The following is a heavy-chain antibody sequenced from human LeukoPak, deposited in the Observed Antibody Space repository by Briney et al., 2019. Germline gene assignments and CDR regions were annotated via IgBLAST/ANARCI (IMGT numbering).Heavy chain of an antibody. CDR3: ARKGSGSYYNYGMDV. V-gene: IGHV1-8*01. Sequence: ASVKVSCKASGYTFTSYDINWVRQATGQGLEWMGWMNPNSGNTGYAQKFQGRVTMTRNTSISTAYMELSSLRSEDTAVYYCARKGSGSYYNYGMDVWGQGTTVTVSS. CDR2: MNPNSGNT. CDR1: GYTFTSYD. J-gene: IGHJ6*02. D-gene: IGHD1-26*01.